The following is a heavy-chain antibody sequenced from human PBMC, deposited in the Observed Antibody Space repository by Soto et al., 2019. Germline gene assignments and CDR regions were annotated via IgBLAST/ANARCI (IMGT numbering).Heavy chain of an antibody. Sequence: GGSLRLSCAASGFTFSRYSMNWVRQAPGKGLEWVSYISSSSSTIDYADSVKGRFTISRDNAKNTLYLQMNSLRAEDTAVYYCARCGGDCYANRMNYYGMDVWGQGTTVTVSS. D-gene: IGHD2-21*02. CDR3: ARCGGDCYANRMNYYGMDV. J-gene: IGHJ6*02. V-gene: IGHV3-48*01. CDR1: GFTFSRYS. CDR2: ISSSSSTI.